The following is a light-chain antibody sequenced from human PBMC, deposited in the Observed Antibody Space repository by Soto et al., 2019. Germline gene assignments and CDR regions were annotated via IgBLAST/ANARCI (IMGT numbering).Light chain of an antibody. CDR1: HSILYSPNNKIY. Sequence: DIVMTQSPDSLAVSLGERDTINCKTSHSILYSPNNKIYLAWYQQKPGKPPKLLIYWASSRESGVPDRFSGSGSRTDFTLTISSLQAEDVAVYYCQHYLNTPQYFGQGTKVEIK. V-gene: IGKV4-1*01. CDR2: WAS. CDR3: QHYLNTPQY. J-gene: IGKJ1*01.